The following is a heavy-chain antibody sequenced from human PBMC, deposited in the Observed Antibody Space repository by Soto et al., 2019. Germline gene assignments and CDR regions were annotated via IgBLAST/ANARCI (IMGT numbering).Heavy chain of an antibody. CDR2: IYYTGST. CDR1: GDSINNYY. D-gene: IGHD6-13*01. V-gene: IGHV4-59*01. J-gene: IGHJ4*02. Sequence: SETLSLTCTVSGDSINNYYWSWIRQPPGKRLEWIGYIYYTGSTTYNPSLESRVTMSVDTSKNQFSLKLSSVNAADTAVYYCAKYRRTEAEGFTLDYWGRGTLVTVSS. CDR3: AKYRRTEAEGFTLDY.